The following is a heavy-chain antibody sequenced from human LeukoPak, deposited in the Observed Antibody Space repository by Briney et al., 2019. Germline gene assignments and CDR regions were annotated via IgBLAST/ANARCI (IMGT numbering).Heavy chain of an antibody. CDR1: GFTFSSYS. V-gene: IGHV3-21*01. J-gene: IGHJ4*02. Sequence: GGSLRLSCAASGFTFSSYSMNWVRQAPGKGLEWVSSISSSSSYIYYADSVKGRFTISRDNAKNSLYLQMNSLRAEDTAVYYCARHYDSSGYFRIDYWGQGTQVTVSS. D-gene: IGHD3-22*01. CDR3: ARHYDSSGYFRIDY. CDR2: ISSSSSYI.